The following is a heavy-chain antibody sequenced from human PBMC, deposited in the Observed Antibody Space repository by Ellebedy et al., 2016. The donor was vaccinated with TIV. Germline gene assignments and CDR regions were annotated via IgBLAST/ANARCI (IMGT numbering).Heavy chain of an antibody. CDR3: ARDFNWNSYDS. J-gene: IGHJ4*02. V-gene: IGHV3-30-3*01. D-gene: IGHD1-20*01. Sequence: PGGSLRLSCVASGFTFSSFALHWVRQAPGQGLELVAYISQDGSNEYIADSVKGRFTVSRDNSERTVYLQMNSLSADDTAVYYCARDFNWNSYDSWGQGTLVTVSS. CDR1: GFTFSSFA. CDR2: ISQDGSNE.